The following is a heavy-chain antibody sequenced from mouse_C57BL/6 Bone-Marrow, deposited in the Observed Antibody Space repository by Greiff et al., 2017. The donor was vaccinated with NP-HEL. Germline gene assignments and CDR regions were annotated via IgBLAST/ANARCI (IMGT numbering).Heavy chain of an antibody. Sequence: VQLKESGTVLARPGASVKMSCKTSGYTFTSYWMHWVKQRPGQGLEWIGAIYPGNSDTSYNQKFKGKAKLTAVPSASTAYMELSSLTNEDSAVYYCTRTITTVVAPYAMDYWGQGTSVTVSS. V-gene: IGHV1-5*01. CDR2: IYPGNSDT. J-gene: IGHJ4*01. CDR3: TRTITTVVAPYAMDY. CDR1: GYTFTSYW. D-gene: IGHD1-1*01.